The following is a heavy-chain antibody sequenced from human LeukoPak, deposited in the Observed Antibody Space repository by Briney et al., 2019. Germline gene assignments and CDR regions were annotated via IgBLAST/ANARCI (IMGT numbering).Heavy chain of an antibody. CDR1: GFPFSSNA. CDR2: ITDSGGGT. D-gene: IGHD5-18*01. CDR3: ARGGDTAMAKDY. J-gene: IGHJ4*02. Sequence: GGSLRLSCAASGFPFSSNAMSWVRQAPGKGLEWVSSITDSGGGTQYADSVKGRFTISRDNSKNTLYLQMNSLRAEDTAVYYCARGGDTAMAKDYWGQGTLATVSS. V-gene: IGHV3-23*01.